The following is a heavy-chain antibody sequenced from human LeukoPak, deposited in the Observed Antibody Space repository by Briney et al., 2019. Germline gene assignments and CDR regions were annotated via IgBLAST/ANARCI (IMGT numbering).Heavy chain of an antibody. CDR3: ARETRSGYDLGYYYGMDV. Sequence: ASVKVSCKASGYTFTGYYMHWVRQAPGQGLEWMGWINPNSGGTNYAQKFQGRVTMTRDTSISTAYMELSRLRSDDTAVYYCARETRSGYDLGYYYGMDVWGQGTTVTVSS. V-gene: IGHV1-2*02. CDR2: INPNSGGT. CDR1: GYTFTGYY. D-gene: IGHD5-12*01. J-gene: IGHJ6*02.